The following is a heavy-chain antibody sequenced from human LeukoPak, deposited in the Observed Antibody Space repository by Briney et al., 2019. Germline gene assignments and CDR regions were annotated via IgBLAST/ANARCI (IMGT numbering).Heavy chain of an antibody. CDR3: ARGGYCSGGSCRALKNWFDP. V-gene: IGHV1-8*01. CDR2: MNPNSGNT. Sequence: GASVKVSCKASGYTFTSYDINWVRQATGQGLGWMGWMNPNSGNTGYAQKFQGRVTMTRNTSISTAYMELSSLRSEDTAVYYCARGGYCSGGSCRALKNWFDPWGRGTLVTVSS. J-gene: IGHJ5*02. D-gene: IGHD2-15*01. CDR1: GYTFTSYD.